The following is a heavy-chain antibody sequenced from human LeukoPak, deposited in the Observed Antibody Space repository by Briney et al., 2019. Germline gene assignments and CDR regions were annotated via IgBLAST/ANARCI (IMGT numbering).Heavy chain of an antibody. V-gene: IGHV3-23*01. CDR3: ARGGSSSWYPNFDY. CDR2: ISGASGGST. CDR1: GFTFSSYA. D-gene: IGHD6-13*01. Sequence: GGSMRPSCAASGFTFSSYAMTWVRQSPGKGLEWVSIISGASGGSTYYADSVKGRLTISRDNSKNTLYLQMNSLRAEDTALYYCARGGSSSWYPNFDYWGQGTLVTVSS. J-gene: IGHJ4*02.